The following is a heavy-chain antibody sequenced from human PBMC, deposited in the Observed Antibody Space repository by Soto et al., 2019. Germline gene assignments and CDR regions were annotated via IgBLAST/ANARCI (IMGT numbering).Heavy chain of an antibody. CDR3: AKNGQPPYYYYGLDV. V-gene: IGHV1-18*01. Sequence: QGHLVQSGAEVKKAGASVKVSCKASGYTFTRYGISWVRQAPGQGLEWMGWISGYNGDTNYAQNLQDRVTMTIDTSTNTAYMELRSLTSDDTAVYYCAKNGQPPYYYYGLDVWGQGTTVTVSS. CDR1: GYTFTRYG. D-gene: IGHD2-8*01. J-gene: IGHJ6*02. CDR2: ISGYNGDT.